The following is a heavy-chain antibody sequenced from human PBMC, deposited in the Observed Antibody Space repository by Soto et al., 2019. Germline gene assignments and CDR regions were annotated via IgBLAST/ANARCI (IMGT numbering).Heavy chain of an antibody. CDR3: ARGYTGYCSGGTCYWFDP. CDR1: GFSFSSYS. V-gene: IGHV3-21*01. J-gene: IGHJ5*02. CDR2: IRSSASHI. Sequence: EVQLVESGGGLVKPGGSLRLSCAASGFSFSSYSMNWVRQAPGKGLEWVSSIRSSASHINYEDSVKGRFTISRDNAKKSLYLQMNSLRAEDTAVYYCARGYTGYCSGGTCYWFDPWGQGTLVTVSS. D-gene: IGHD2-15*01.